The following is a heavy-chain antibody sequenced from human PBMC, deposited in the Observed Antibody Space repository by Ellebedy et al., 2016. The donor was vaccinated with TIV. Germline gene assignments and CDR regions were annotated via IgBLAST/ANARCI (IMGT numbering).Heavy chain of an antibody. Sequence: SETLSLXXTVSGGSISSGGYYWSWIRQHPGKGLEWIGYIYYSGSTYYNPSLKSRVTISVDTSKNQFSLKLSSVTAADTAVYYCARGIIVVVVAATHYGMDVWGQGTTVTVSS. D-gene: IGHD2-15*01. CDR3: ARGIIVVVVAATHYGMDV. CDR2: IYYSGST. V-gene: IGHV4-31*03. J-gene: IGHJ6*02. CDR1: GGSISSGGYY.